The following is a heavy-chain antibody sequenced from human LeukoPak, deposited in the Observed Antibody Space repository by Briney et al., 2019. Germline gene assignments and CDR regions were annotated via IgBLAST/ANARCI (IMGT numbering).Heavy chain of an antibody. CDR1: GFTFSSYS. D-gene: IGHD3-22*01. V-gene: IGHV3-23*01. CDR2: ISGSGGST. CDR3: ATSRDYYDSSGYYFVAREYWYFDL. J-gene: IGHJ2*01. Sequence: GGSLRLSCAASGFTFSSYSMNWVRQAPGKGLEWVSAISGSGGSTYYADSVKGRFTISRDNSKNTLYLQMNSLRAEDTAVYYCATSRDYYDSSGYYFVAREYWYFDLWGRGTLVTVSS.